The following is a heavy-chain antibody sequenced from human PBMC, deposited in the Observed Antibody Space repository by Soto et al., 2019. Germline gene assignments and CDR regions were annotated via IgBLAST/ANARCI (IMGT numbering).Heavy chain of an antibody. Sequence: SETLSLTCAVSGGSISSGGYSWSWLRQPPGKGLEWIGYIYHSGSTYYNPSLKSRVTISVDRSKNQFSLKLSSVTAADTAVYYCARGFIPAGIDYWGQGTLVTVSS. CDR3: ARGFIPAGIDY. V-gene: IGHV4-30-2*01. CDR2: IYHSGST. D-gene: IGHD2-2*01. CDR1: GGSISSGGYS. J-gene: IGHJ4*02.